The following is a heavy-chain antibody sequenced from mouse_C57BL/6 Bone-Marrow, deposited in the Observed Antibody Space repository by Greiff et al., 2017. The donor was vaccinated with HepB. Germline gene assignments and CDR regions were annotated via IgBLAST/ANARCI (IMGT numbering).Heavy chain of an antibody. CDR3: ASPYYYGSRSFYYAMDY. D-gene: IGHD1-1*01. J-gene: IGHJ4*01. CDR1: GFTFSSYT. CDR2: ISGGGGNT. V-gene: IGHV5-9*01. Sequence: EVHLVESGGGLVKPGGSLKLSCAASGFTFSSYTMSWVRQTPEKRLEWVATISGGGGNTYYPDSVKGRFTISSDNAKNTLYLQMSSLRSEDTALYYCASPYYYGSRSFYYAMDYWGQVTSVTVSS.